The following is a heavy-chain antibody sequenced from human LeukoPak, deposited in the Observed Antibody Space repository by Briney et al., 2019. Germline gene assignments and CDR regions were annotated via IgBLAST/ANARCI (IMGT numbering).Heavy chain of an antibody. D-gene: IGHD2-15*01. CDR2: LNPSGGST. V-gene: IGHV1-46*01. Sequence: ASVKVSCKASGYTFTSYYMHWVRQAPGQGLEWMGILNPSGGSTSYAQKFQGRVTMTRDTSTSTVYMELSSLKSEDTAVYYCASPYCSGGSCYGMDVWGQGTTVTVSS. J-gene: IGHJ6*02. CDR3: ASPYCSGGSCYGMDV. CDR1: GYTFTSYY.